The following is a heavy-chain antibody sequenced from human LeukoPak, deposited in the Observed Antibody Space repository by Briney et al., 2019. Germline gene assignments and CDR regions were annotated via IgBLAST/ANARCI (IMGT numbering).Heavy chain of an antibody. CDR1: GFTFSSYS. V-gene: IGHV3-48*01. CDR3: AKDRVRGNYYDFWSGPDYYYYGMDV. Sequence: GGSLRLSCAASGFTFSSYSMNWVRQAPGKGLEWVSYISSSSSTIYYADSVKGRFTISRDNSKNTLYLQMNSLRAEDTAVYYCAKDRVRGNYYDFWSGPDYYYYGMDVWGQGTTVTVSS. J-gene: IGHJ6*02. D-gene: IGHD3-3*01. CDR2: ISSSSSTI.